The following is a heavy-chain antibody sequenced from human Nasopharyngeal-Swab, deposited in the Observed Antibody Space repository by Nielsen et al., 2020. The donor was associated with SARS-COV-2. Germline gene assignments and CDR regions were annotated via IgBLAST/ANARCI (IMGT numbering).Heavy chain of an antibody. CDR1: GFTFDDYA. CDR3: AKDGGYGDYEQEYVDY. V-gene: IGHV3-43*02. CDR2: ISGDGGST. Sequence: GESLKISCAASGFTFDDYAMHWVRQAPGKGLEWVSLISGDGGSTYYADSVKGRFTISRDNSKNSLYLQMNSLRTEDTALYYCAKDGGYGDYEQEYVDYWGQGTLVTVSS. J-gene: IGHJ4*02. D-gene: IGHD4-17*01.